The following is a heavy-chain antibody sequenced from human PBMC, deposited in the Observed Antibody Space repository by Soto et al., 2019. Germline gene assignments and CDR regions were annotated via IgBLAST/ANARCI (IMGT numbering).Heavy chain of an antibody. CDR2: ISGSGGST. CDR1: VFTLSRYA. CDR3: AKNGNLYSWNYAALYYFDY. D-gene: IGHD1-7*01. V-gene: IGHV3-23*01. Sequence: GGPLRLSWAAPVFTLSRYAMSWFRQAPGKGLEWVSAISGSGGSTYYADSVKGRFTISRDNSKNTLYLQMNSLRAEDTAVYYCAKNGNLYSWNYAALYYFDYWGQGTLVTVSS. J-gene: IGHJ4*02.